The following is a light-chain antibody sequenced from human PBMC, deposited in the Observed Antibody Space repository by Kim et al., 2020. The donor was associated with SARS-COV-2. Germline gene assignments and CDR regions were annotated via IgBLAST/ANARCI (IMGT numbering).Light chain of an antibody. CDR1: NGSIASNY. Sequence: NFMLTQPHSVSESPGKTVTISCTRSNGSIASNYVQWYQQRPGSAPTTVIYEDNQRPSGVPDRFSGSIDSSSNSASLTISGLKTEDEADYYCQSYDSSNYVFGTGTKVTVL. V-gene: IGLV6-57*04. J-gene: IGLJ1*01. CDR2: EDN. CDR3: QSYDSSNYV.